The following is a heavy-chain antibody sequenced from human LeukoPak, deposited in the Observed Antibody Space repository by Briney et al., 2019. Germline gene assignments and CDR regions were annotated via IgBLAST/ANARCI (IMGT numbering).Heavy chain of an antibody. CDR1: GFTFSSYG. V-gene: IGHV3-33*06. CDR3: AKGLRYYEGYYYYMDV. Sequence: GGSLRLSCAASGFTFSSYGMHGVLQAPGKGLEWVAVIWYDGSNKYYADSVKGRFTISRDNSKNTLYLQMNSLRAEDTAVYYCAKGLRYYEGYYYYMDVWGKGTTVTVSS. CDR2: IWYDGSNK. J-gene: IGHJ6*03. D-gene: IGHD3-22*01.